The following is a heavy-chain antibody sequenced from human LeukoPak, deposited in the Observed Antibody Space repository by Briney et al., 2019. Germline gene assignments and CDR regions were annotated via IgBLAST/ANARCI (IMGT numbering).Heavy chain of an antibody. V-gene: IGHV3-23*01. Sequence: GGSLRLSCAASGFTFSVFEMNWVRQAPGKGLEWVSYISSTGSWTYYADSVKGRFTISRDNSKNTLYLQMNSLRAEDTAVYYCAKEVIAVAGPLPYYFDYWGQGTLVTVSS. D-gene: IGHD6-19*01. J-gene: IGHJ4*02. CDR2: ISSTGSWT. CDR3: AKEVIAVAGPLPYYFDY. CDR1: GFTFSVFE.